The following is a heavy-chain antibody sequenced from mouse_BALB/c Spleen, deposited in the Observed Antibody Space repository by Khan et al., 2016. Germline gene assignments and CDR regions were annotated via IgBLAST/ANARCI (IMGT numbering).Heavy chain of an antibody. J-gene: IGHJ4*01. Sequence: EVELVESGGGLVQPGGSLKLSCAASGFTFSTYAMSWVRQTPDQRLEPVATITNNGGSTYYVDSVRGRFTISRDNAKNTLYLQMSRLRSEGTAMYYCSRVRPAVDYWGQGTSGTVSS. CDR2: ITNNGGST. V-gene: IGHV5-6-3*01. CDR3: SRVRPAVDY. D-gene: IGHD2-14*01. CDR1: GFTFSTYA.